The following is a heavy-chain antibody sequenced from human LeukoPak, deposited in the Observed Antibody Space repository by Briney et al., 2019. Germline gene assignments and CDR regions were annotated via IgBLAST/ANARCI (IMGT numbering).Heavy chain of an antibody. CDR2: MNPNSGNT. CDR3: AILPITMVESEHYYYYYGMDV. Sequence: GASVKVSCKASGYTFTSYDINWVRQATGQGLEWMGWMNPNSGNTGYAQKFQGRVTMTRNTSISTAYMELSSLRSEDTAVYYCAILPITMVESEHYYYYYGMDVWGQGTTVTVSS. CDR1: GYTFTSYD. V-gene: IGHV1-8*01. D-gene: IGHD3-10*01. J-gene: IGHJ6*02.